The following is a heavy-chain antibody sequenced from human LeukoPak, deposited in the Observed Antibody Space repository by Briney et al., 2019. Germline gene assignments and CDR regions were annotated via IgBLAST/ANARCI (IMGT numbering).Heavy chain of an antibody. J-gene: IGHJ4*02. CDR1: GFTFGDYA. CDR2: ISTDGSRI. V-gene: IGHV3-64*02. Sequence: PGGSLRLSCAASGFTFGDYAMYWVRQAPGKGLEYVSVISTDGSRIYYADSVKGRFTISRDNSKNTLYLQMGSLRAEDMAFYYCTRGVAISTSGWYDTFDYWGQGALVTVSS. CDR3: TRGVAISTSGWYDTFDY. D-gene: IGHD6-19*01.